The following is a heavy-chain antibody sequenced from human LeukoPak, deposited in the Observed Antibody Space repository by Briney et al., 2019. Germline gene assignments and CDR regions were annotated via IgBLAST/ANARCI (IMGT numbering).Heavy chain of an antibody. Sequence: GGSLRLSCAASGFTFSSYRMHWVRQAPGKGLVWVSRINSDGSNTSYADSVKGRFTISRDNAKNTLYLQMDSLRTEDTAVYYWARDVWFGEFDGWGQGTLVSVSS. CDR2: INSDGSNT. D-gene: IGHD3-10*01. V-gene: IGHV3-74*01. J-gene: IGHJ4*02. CDR3: ARDVWFGEFDG. CDR1: GFTFSSYR.